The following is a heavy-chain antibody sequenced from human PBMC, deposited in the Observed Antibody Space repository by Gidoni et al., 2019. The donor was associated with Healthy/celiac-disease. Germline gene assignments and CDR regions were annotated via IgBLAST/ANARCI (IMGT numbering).Heavy chain of an antibody. Sequence: QVQLVASGGGVVQPGRSLRLPCAASGFTFSSYAMHWVRQAPGKGLEWLAVISYDGSNKYYADSVKGRFTVSRDNSKNTLYLQMNSLRAEDTAVYYCARAGVGATTMDYWGQGTLVTVSS. CDR2: ISYDGSNK. V-gene: IGHV3-30-3*01. D-gene: IGHD1-26*01. CDR1: GFTFSSYA. CDR3: ARAGVGATTMDY. J-gene: IGHJ4*02.